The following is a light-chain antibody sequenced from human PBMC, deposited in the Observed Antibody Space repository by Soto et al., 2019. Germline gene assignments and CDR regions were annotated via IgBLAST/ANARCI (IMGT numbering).Light chain of an antibody. Sequence: VLTQSPATLSLSPGERATLSCRASQSVSSYLAWYQQKPGQAPRLLIYDASNRATGIPARFSGSGSGTDFTLTISSLQSEDSAVYYCQQYVHWPPGAFGQGTKVDIK. CDR2: DAS. J-gene: IGKJ1*01. CDR1: QSVSSY. CDR3: QQYVHWPPGA. V-gene: IGKV3-11*01.